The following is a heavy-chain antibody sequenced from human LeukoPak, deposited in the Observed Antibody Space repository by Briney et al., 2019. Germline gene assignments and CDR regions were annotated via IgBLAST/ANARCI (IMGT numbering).Heavy chain of an antibody. J-gene: IGHJ4*02. V-gene: IGHV3-48*03. CDR2: ISSSGSTL. D-gene: IGHD3-16*02. CDR3: ARVARDYVWGSYRYTDADLWYFDY. Sequence: AGGSLRLSCAASGFTFSSYEMNWVRQAPGKGLEWVSYISSSGSTLYYADSVKGRFTISRDNAKNSLYLQMNSLRAEDTAVYYCARVARDYVWGSYRYTDADLWYFDYWGQGTLVTVSS. CDR1: GFTFSSYE.